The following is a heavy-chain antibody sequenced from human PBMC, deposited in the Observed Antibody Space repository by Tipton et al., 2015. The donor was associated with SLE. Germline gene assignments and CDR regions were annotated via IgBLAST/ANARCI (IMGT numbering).Heavy chain of an antibody. D-gene: IGHD3-10*01. CDR2: IYYSGST. Sequence: TLSLTCTVSGGSISSYYWSWIRQPPGKGLEWIGYIYYSGSTNYSPSLKSRVTISVDTSKNQFSLRLSSVTAADTAVYYCARHVTMVPKVYYYGMDVWGQGTTVTVSS. V-gene: IGHV4-59*01. J-gene: IGHJ6*02. CDR1: GGSISSYY. CDR3: ARHVTMVPKVYYYGMDV.